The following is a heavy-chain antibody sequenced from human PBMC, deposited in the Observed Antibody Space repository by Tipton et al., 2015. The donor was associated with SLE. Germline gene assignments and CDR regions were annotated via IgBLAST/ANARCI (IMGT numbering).Heavy chain of an antibody. V-gene: IGHV4-59*01. Sequence: TLSLTCTVSGGSINSYYWTWIRQPPGMGLGWVGYIYSSGSANYNPSLKSRVAISVDSSTNQFSLRLTSVTAADTAVYYCARGTGYLSPFDFWGQGTLVTVSS. J-gene: IGHJ3*01. D-gene: IGHD3-9*01. CDR3: ARGTGYLSPFDF. CDR2: IYSSGSA. CDR1: GGSINSYY.